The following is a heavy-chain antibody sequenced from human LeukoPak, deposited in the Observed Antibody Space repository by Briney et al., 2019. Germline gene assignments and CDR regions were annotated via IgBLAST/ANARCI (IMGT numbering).Heavy chain of an antibody. V-gene: IGHV4-59*08. D-gene: IGHD1-26*01. Sequence: SETLSLTCTVSGGSISSYYWSWIRQPPGKGLEWIGYVYYNGNTDSNPSLKSRVTISVDTSKNQFSLNLSSVTAADTALYYCARHGARRLKTGGYYYDMDVWGQGTTVTVSS. J-gene: IGHJ6*02. CDR2: VYYNGNT. CDR1: GGSISSYY. CDR3: ARHGARRLKTGGYYYDMDV.